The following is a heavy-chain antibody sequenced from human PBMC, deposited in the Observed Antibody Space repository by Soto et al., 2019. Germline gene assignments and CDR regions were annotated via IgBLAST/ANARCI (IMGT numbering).Heavy chain of an antibody. V-gene: IGHV3-21*01. CDR1: GFTFSAYS. J-gene: IGHJ6*02. Sequence: GGSLRLSCAVSGFTFSAYSMNWVRQAPGKGLEWVSYISSGSAYIHYGDSVRGRFTISRDSAKNSLYLQMNSLRAEDTAVYYCARGGYYGLDVWGQGTTVTVSS. CDR3: ARGGYYGLDV. CDR2: ISSGSAYI.